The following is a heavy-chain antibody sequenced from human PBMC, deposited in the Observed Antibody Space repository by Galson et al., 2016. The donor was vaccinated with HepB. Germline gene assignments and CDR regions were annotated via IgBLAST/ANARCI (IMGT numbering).Heavy chain of an antibody. CDR2: IYYSGST. CDR3: ARQTGSPAAMGWFDP. Sequence: TLSLTCTVSGGSISSSSYYWGWIRQPPGKGLEWIGSIYYSGSTYYNPSLKSRVTISVDTSKNQFSLRLSSVTAADTAVYYCARQTGSPAAMGWFDPWGQGTLVTVSS. CDR1: GGSISSSSYY. V-gene: IGHV4-39*01. D-gene: IGHD2-2*01. J-gene: IGHJ5*02.